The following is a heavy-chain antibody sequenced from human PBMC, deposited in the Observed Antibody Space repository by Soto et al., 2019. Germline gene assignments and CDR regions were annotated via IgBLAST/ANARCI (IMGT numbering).Heavy chain of an antibody. J-gene: IGHJ6*02. D-gene: IGHD3-10*01. V-gene: IGHV3-33*01. Sequence: PWGSLRLSCAASGFTFSSYGMHWVRQAPGKGLEWVAVIWYDGSNKYYADSVKGRFTISRDNSKNTLYLQMNSLRAEDTAVYYCARETGSSVYYYGMDVWGQGTTVTVSS. CDR2: IWYDGSNK. CDR1: GFTFSSYG. CDR3: ARETGSSVYYYGMDV.